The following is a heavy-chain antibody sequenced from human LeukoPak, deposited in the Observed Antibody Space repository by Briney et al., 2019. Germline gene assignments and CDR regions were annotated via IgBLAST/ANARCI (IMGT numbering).Heavy chain of an antibody. D-gene: IGHD2-15*01. CDR3: ARGDGYCSGGSCYQHDAFDI. CDR2: MDPNSGNT. V-gene: IGHV1-8*01. Sequence: ASVKVSCKASGYTFTSYDINWVRQATGQGLEWMGWMDPNSGNTGYAQKFQGRVTMTRNTSISTAYMELSSLRSEDTAVYYCARGDGYCSGGSCYQHDAFDIWGQGTMVTVSS. J-gene: IGHJ3*02. CDR1: GYTFTSYD.